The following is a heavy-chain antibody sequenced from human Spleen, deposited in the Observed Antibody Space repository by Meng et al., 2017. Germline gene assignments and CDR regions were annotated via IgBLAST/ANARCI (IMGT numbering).Heavy chain of an antibody. CDR1: GFTLTSYA. CDR3: VKDIIVVTTYFGY. D-gene: IGHD3-22*01. V-gene: IGHV3-23*01. J-gene: IGHJ4*02. Sequence: GESLKISCVASGFTLTSYAMSWVRQAPGKGLEWLSTIGSSGVDTYYTDSVRGRFTISRDSSKNTLYLQMNSLRVEDTAVYYCVKDIIVVTTYFGYWGQGTPVTVSS. CDR2: IGSSGVDT.